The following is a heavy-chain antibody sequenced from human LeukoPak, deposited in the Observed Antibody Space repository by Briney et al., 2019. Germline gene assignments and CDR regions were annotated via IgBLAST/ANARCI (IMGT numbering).Heavy chain of an antibody. D-gene: IGHD3-16*02. CDR2: ISGSGANT. CDR1: GFTFITYA. J-gene: IGHJ4*02. Sequence: PGGSLRLSCAASGFTFITYAMSCVRQTPGKGLEWVSTISGSGANTHYADSVRGRFSITRDNSKNTLYLHMNSLRDKDTAVYYCAKERAGYTNPYYFDYWGQGTLVTVSS. V-gene: IGHV3-23*01. CDR3: AKERAGYTNPYYFDY.